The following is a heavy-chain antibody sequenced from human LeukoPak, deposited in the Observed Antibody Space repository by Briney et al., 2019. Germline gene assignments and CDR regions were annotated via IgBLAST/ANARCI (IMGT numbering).Heavy chain of an antibody. V-gene: IGHV3-30-3*01. CDR1: GFTFSSYA. CDR2: ISYDGSNK. J-gene: IGHJ3*02. CDR3: WRGPPITMIVVQVI. D-gene: IGHD3-22*01. Sequence: GRSLRLSCAASGFTFSSYAMHWVRQAPGKGLEWVAVISYDGSNKYYADSVKGRFTISRDNSKNTLYLQMNSLRAEDTAVYYWWRGPPITMIVVQVIWGQGTMVTVSS.